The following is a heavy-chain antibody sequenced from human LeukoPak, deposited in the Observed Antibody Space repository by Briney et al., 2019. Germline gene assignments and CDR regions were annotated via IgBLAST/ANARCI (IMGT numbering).Heavy chain of an antibody. D-gene: IGHD6-19*01. Sequence: GRSLRLSCAASGFTFDDYAMHWVRQAPGKGLEWVSGISWNSGSIGYADSVKGRFTISRDYAKNSLYLQMNSLRAEDTALYYCAKDISSSGGGGWGQGTLVTVSS. J-gene: IGHJ4*02. CDR3: AKDISSSGGGG. CDR1: GFTFDDYA. V-gene: IGHV3-9*01. CDR2: ISWNSGSI.